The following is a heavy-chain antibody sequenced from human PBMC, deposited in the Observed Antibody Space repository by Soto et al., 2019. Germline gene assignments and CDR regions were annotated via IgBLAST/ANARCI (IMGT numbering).Heavy chain of an antibody. J-gene: IGHJ5*02. Sequence: PGGSLRLSCAASGFTFSSYSMNWVRQAPGKGLEWVSYISSSSTIYYADSVKGRFTISRDNAKNSLYLQMNSLRAEDTAVYYCARAMIAASWGQGTLVTVSS. CDR3: ARAMIAAS. V-gene: IGHV3-48*01. D-gene: IGHD3-22*01. CDR2: ISSSSTI. CDR1: GFTFSSYS.